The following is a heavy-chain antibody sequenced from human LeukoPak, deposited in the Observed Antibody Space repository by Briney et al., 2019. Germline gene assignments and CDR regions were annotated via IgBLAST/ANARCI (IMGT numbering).Heavy chain of an antibody. D-gene: IGHD1-26*01. CDR3: ARKRWDLHFTWFDP. V-gene: IGHV1-2*02. CDR1: GYTFSCYY. J-gene: IGHJ5*02. CDR2: INPNSGGT. Sequence: ASVKVSCKASGYTFSCYYMHWVRQAPGQGLEWMGWINPNSGGTNYAQKFQGRVTMTRDTSISTAYMELSRLRADDTAVYYCARKRWDLHFTWFDPWGQGTLVTVSS.